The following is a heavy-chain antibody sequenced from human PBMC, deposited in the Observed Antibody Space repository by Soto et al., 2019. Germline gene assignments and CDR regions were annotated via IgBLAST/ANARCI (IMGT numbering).Heavy chain of an antibody. J-gene: IGHJ6*02. CDR2: ISSSGSTI. CDR3: AREYDFWSGYYTSIVVGGMDA. CDR1: GFTFSSYE. D-gene: IGHD3-3*01. V-gene: IGHV3-48*03. Sequence: GGSLRLSCAASGFTFSSYEMNWVRQAPGKGLEWVSYISSSGSTIYYADSVKGRFTISRDNAKNSLYLQMNSLRAEDTAVYYCAREYDFWSGYYTSIVVGGMDAWGQGTTVTVSS.